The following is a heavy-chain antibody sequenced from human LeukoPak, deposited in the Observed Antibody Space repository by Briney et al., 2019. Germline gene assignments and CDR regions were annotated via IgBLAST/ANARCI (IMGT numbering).Heavy chain of an antibody. CDR3: AREVPGYYDSSDNAFDI. CDR2: IIPIFGTA. CDR1: GGTFSSYA. Sequence: SVKVSCEASGGTFSSYAISWVRQAPGQGLEWMGRIIPIFGTANYAQKFQGRVTITTDESTSTAYMELSSLRSEDTAVYYCAREVPGYYDSSDNAFDIWGQGTMVTVSS. J-gene: IGHJ3*02. V-gene: IGHV1-69*05. D-gene: IGHD3-22*01.